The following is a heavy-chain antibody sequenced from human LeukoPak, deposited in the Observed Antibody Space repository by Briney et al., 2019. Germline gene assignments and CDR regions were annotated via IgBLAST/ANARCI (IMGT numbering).Heavy chain of an antibody. CDR1: RYSLSTYC. J-gene: IGHJ5*02. CDR2: IHPGDYTT. V-gene: IGHV5-51*01. Sequence: GESLKISCKGFRYSLSTYCIGWVRQPPGRGLEWMGIIHPGDYTTQYTSSFQGQVTISVDKSTGTAYLQWNSLKASDTAMYYCASRDYGSTWSDPWGQGTLVTVSS. D-gene: IGHD4/OR15-4a*01. CDR3: ASRDYGSTWSDP.